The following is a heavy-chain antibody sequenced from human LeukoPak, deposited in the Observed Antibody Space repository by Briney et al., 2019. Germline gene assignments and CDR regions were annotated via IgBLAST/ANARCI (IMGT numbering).Heavy chain of an antibody. CDR1: GFTFSSYA. J-gene: IGHJ6*02. Sequence: GGSLRLFCAASGFTFSSYAMSWVRQAPGKGLEWVSAISGSGGSTYYADSVKGRFTISRDNSKNTLYLQMNSLRAEDTAVYYCARDNDDILTGYYYGMDVWGQGTTVTVSS. D-gene: IGHD3-9*01. CDR2: ISGSGGST. V-gene: IGHV3-23*01. CDR3: ARDNDDILTGYYYGMDV.